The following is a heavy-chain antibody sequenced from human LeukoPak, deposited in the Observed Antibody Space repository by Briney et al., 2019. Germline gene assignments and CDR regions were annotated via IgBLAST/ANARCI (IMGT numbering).Heavy chain of an antibody. Sequence: PGGSLRLSCAASGFTFSSYGMHWVRQAPGKGLEWVAFIRNEGSNKNYADSMKGRFTISRDNSKNTLYLQMNSLRAEDTAVYYCAKGVKHIVVLTAQHYFDYWGQGTLVTVSS. V-gene: IGHV3-30*02. CDR2: IRNEGSNK. CDR3: AKGVKHIVVLTAQHYFDY. J-gene: IGHJ4*02. D-gene: IGHD2-21*02. CDR1: GFTFSSYG.